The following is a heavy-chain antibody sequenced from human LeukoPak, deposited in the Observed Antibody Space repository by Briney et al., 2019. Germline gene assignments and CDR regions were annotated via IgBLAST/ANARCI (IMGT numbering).Heavy chain of an antibody. V-gene: IGHV4-59*01. CDR1: GGSISSYY. J-gene: IGHJ4*02. CDR2: IYYSGST. Sequence: SETLSLTCTVSGGSISSYYWSWIRQPAGKGLEWIGYIYYSGSTNYNPSLKSRVTISVDTSKNQFSLKLSSVTAADTAVYYCASPGIAVAAPFDYWGQGTLVTVSS. CDR3: ASPGIAVAAPFDY. D-gene: IGHD6-19*01.